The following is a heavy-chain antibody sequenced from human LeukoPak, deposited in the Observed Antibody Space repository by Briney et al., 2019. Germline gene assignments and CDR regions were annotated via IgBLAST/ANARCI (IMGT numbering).Heavy chain of an antibody. Sequence: PGGSLRLSCAASGFTFSSYAMSWVRQAPGKGLEWVSAISGSGGSTYYADSVKGRFTISRDNSKNTLYLQMNSLRVEDTAVYYCAKVNFDWLLSPFDYWGQGTLVTVSS. CDR1: GFTFSSYA. V-gene: IGHV3-23*01. D-gene: IGHD3-9*01. CDR3: AKVNFDWLLSPFDY. CDR2: ISGSGGST. J-gene: IGHJ4*02.